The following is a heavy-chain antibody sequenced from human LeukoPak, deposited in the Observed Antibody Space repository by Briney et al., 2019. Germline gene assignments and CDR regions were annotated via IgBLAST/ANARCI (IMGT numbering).Heavy chain of an antibody. D-gene: IGHD2-21*01. V-gene: IGHV3-30-3*01. CDR3: AREGDNVVTNSYGMDV. Sequence: GGSLRLSCAASRFTFSSYAMHWVRQAPGKGLEWVAVISYDGSNKYCADSVKGRFTISRDNSKNTLYLQMNSLRAEDTAVYYCAREGDNVVTNSYGMDVWGQGTTVTVSS. CDR2: ISYDGSNK. CDR1: RFTFSSYA. J-gene: IGHJ6*02.